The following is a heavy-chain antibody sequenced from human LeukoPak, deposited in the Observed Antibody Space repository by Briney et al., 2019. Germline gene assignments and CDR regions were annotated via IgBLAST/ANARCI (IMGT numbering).Heavy chain of an antibody. J-gene: IGHJ4*02. CDR3: ARGFWGSAYFDY. D-gene: IGHD3-16*01. Sequence: SETLSLTCTVSGGSVNSGSYYWNWIRQPPGKGLEWIGYIYYSGSTNYNPSLKSRVTISVDTSKNQFSLKLSSVTAADTAVYYCARGFWGSAYFDYWGQGTLVTVSS. CDR1: GGSVNSGSYY. V-gene: IGHV4-61*01. CDR2: IYYSGST.